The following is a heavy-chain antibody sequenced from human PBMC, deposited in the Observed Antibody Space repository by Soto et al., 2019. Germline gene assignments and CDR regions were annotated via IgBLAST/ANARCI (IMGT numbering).Heavy chain of an antibody. CDR3: AGVAYYYDSNGYYPRDY. CDR2: IYNSGST. CDR1: GGSVSSGSYY. J-gene: IGHJ4*02. D-gene: IGHD3-22*01. V-gene: IGHV4-61*01. Sequence: SETLSLTCTVSGGSVSSGSYYWSWIRQPPGKGLEWIGYIYNSGSTNYNPSLKSRVTVSVDTSKNQFSLKLSSVTAADTAVYYCAGVAYYYDSNGYYPRDYWGQGTLVTVSS.